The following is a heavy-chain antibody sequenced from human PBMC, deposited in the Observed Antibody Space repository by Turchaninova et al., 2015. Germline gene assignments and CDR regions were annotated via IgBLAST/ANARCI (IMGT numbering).Heavy chain of an antibody. CDR2: LFSNDEK. V-gene: IGHV2-26*01. CDR3: ARTYYYDSSGYSNFDY. D-gene: IGHD3-22*01. J-gene: IGHJ4*02. CDR1: GFSLSNARMG. Sequence: QVTLKESGPVLVKPTETLTLTCTVSGFSLSNARMGVSWIRQPPGKALEWLAHLFSNDEKSYSNPLKSRLPISKDTSKSQVVLTMTNMDPVDTATYYCARTYYYDSSGYSNFDYWGQGTLVTVSS.